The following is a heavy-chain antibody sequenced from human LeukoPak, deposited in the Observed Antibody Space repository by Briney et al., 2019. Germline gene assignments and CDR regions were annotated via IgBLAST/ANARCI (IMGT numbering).Heavy chain of an antibody. Sequence: SQTLSLTCTVSGGSISSGDYYWSWTRQPPGKGLEWIGYIYYSGSTYYNPSLKSRVTISVDTSKNQFSMKLSSVTAADTAVYYCARVHYDRSSIDYWGQGTLVTVSS. CDR2: IYYSGST. CDR3: ARVHYDRSSIDY. D-gene: IGHD3-22*01. CDR1: GGSISSGDYY. V-gene: IGHV4-30-4*01. J-gene: IGHJ4*02.